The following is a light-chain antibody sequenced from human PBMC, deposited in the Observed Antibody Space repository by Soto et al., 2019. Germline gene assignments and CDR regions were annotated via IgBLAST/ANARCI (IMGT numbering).Light chain of an antibody. CDR3: QRSDTTPRP. J-gene: IGKJ2*01. CDR2: GAS. Sequence: DIEMTQSPSSLSASVGDRVTITCRASQSIRTFLNWYQQKPGKAPKLLIYGASRLESGVPSRFSGSGSETDFTLTISSLQPEDFATYYCQRSDTTPRPFGQGTKLEI. V-gene: IGKV1-39*01. CDR1: QSIRTF.